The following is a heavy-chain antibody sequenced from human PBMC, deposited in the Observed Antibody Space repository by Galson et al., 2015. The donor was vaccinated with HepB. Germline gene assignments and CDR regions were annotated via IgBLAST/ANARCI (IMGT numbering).Heavy chain of an antibody. V-gene: IGHV1-69*01. CDR3: AREGQRYCSGGSCSPSTRFDP. D-gene: IGHD2-15*01. CDR2: IIPIFGTA. Sequence: YAISWVRQAPRQGLEWMGGIIPIFGTANYAQKFQGRVTITADESTSTAYMELSSLRSEDTAVYYCAREGQRYCSGGSCSPSTRFDPWGQGTLVTVSS. J-gene: IGHJ5*02. CDR1: YA.